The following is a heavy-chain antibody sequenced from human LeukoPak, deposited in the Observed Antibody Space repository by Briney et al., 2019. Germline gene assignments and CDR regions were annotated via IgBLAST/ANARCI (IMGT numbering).Heavy chain of an antibody. J-gene: IGHJ4*02. Sequence: GGSLRLSCAASGFTFRNSWMTWVRQAPGKGLEWVANIRPDGGQEQYADSLEGRITISRDNVRNSLFPQPNSLRTEDTAVYFCATSSDWAFDHWGQGTLVTVSS. CDR3: ATSSDWAFDH. D-gene: IGHD6-19*01. CDR1: GFTFRNSW. CDR2: IRPDGGQE. V-gene: IGHV3-7*01.